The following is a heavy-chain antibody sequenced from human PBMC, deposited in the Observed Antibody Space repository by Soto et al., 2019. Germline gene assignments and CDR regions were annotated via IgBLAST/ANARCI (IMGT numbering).Heavy chain of an antibody. J-gene: IGHJ4*02. Sequence: GGSLRLSCAASGFTFSNYAMSWVRQAPGQGLEWVSGISGSGGSTYYADSVKGRFTISRDNSKNTRYLQMNSLRAEDTALYYCVKAHGVAVAGTLSFDSWGQGTLVTVSS. CDR3: VKAHGVAVAGTLSFDS. CDR2: ISGSGGST. V-gene: IGHV3-23*01. CDR1: GFTFSNYA. D-gene: IGHD6-19*01.